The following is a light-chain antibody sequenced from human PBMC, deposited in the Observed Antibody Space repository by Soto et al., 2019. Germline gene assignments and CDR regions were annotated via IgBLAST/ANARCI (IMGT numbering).Light chain of an antibody. Sequence: DIQMTQSPSTLSASVGDRVTITCRTSQSINKYLNWYQQKPGKAPKVLIYAASSLQSGVPSTFSGSGSGTDFTLTISSLQPEDFATYYCQQSHSIPWTFGQGTKVDNK. V-gene: IGKV1-39*01. CDR2: AAS. CDR1: QSINKY. CDR3: QQSHSIPWT. J-gene: IGKJ1*01.